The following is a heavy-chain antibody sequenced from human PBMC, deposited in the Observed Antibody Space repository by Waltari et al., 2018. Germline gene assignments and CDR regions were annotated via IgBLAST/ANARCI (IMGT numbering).Heavy chain of an antibody. J-gene: IGHJ6*03. CDR3: ARMTGDARGGNSYYYRDA. D-gene: IGHD3-16*01. CDR1: GYTFSSYG. Sequence: SCQASGYTFSSYGISWVRQAPGQGLEWMGWISVSNGNTNYAQKLQGRVTMTTDTSTSTAYLEVRSLRSDDTAGYYCARMTGDARGGNSYYYRDAWGKGTTVTVSS. CDR2: ISVSNGNT. V-gene: IGHV1-18*01.